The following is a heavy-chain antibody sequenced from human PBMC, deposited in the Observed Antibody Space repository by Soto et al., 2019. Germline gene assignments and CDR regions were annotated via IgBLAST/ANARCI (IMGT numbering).Heavy chain of an antibody. J-gene: IGHJ4*02. Sequence: SSETLSLTCAVYGGSFSGYYWSWIRQPPGKGLEWIGEINHSGSTNYNPSIKSRVTISVDTSKNQFSMKLSSVTAADTAVYYCARGQSSLLLDCWGQGVLVTVSS. CDR2: INHSGST. CDR3: ARGQSSLLLDC. D-gene: IGHD2-8*02. V-gene: IGHV4-34*01. CDR1: GGSFSGYY.